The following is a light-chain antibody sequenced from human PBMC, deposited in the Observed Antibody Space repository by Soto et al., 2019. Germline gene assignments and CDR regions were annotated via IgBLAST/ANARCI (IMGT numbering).Light chain of an antibody. Sequence: DIPMTQSPSSLSASVGDRVTITCRASQSISSYLNWYQQKPGKAPKLLIYAASSLQSAVPSRFSGSGSGTDFTLTISSLQPEDFATYYCQQSYSTPPITFGQGTRLEIK. CDR2: AAS. CDR1: QSISSY. J-gene: IGKJ5*01. V-gene: IGKV1-39*01. CDR3: QQSYSTPPIT.